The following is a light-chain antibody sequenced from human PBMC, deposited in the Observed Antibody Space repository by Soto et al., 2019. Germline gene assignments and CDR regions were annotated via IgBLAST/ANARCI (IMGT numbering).Light chain of an antibody. CDR1: QSFRGL. Sequence: EVVLKQSPVTLSVSPGERATLSCRASQSFRGLLAWYQQKPGQAPRLLIYDAYNRATGIPPRFSGSGSGTDLNLTISSLEPEDSAVYYCQQRHMWPITCGQGTRLEIK. J-gene: IGKJ5*01. CDR3: QQRHMWPIT. CDR2: DAY. V-gene: IGKV3-11*01.